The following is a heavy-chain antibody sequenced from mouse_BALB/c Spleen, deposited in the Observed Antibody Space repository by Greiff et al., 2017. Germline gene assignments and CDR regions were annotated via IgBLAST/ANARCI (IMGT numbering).Heavy chain of an antibody. CDR2: IWSGGST. CDR1: GFSLTSYG. CDR3: ARNHRYDEGGYFDY. J-gene: IGHJ2*01. D-gene: IGHD2-14*01. Sequence: VQVVESGPGLVQPSQSLSITCTVSGFSLTSYGVHWVRQSPGKGLEWLGVIWSGGSTDYNAAFISRLSISKDNSKSQVFFKMNSLQANDTAIYYCARNHRYDEGGYFDYWGQGTTLTVSS. V-gene: IGHV2-2*02.